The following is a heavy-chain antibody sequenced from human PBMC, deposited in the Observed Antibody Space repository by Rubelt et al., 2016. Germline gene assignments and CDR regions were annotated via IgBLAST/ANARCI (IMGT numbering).Heavy chain of an antibody. Sequence: QVQLQQWGAGLLKPSETLSLTCAVYGGSFSGYYWSWIRQPPGKGLEWIGEINHSGSTNYNPSLKSRVSIPVDTAQNPFSLKLSSVPAADTAVYYCARRNRDSYGPHRWFDPWGQGTLVTVSS. CDR3: ARRNRDSYGPHRWFDP. J-gene: IGHJ5*02. CDR2: INHSGST. V-gene: IGHV4-34*01. CDR1: GGSFSGYY. D-gene: IGHD5-18*01.